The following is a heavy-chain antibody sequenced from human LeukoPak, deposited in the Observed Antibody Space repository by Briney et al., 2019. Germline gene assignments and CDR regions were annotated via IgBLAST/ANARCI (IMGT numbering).Heavy chain of an antibody. CDR3: ARLATAIPDY. D-gene: IGHD2-21*02. V-gene: IGHV4-39*07. CDR2: IYYSGST. CDR1: GGSISSSSYY. J-gene: IGHJ4*02. Sequence: SETLSLTCTVSGGSISSSSYYWGWIRQPPGKGLEWIGSIYYSGSTYYNPSLKSRVTISVDTSKNQFSLKLSSVTAADTAVYYCARLATAIPDYWGQGTLVTVSS.